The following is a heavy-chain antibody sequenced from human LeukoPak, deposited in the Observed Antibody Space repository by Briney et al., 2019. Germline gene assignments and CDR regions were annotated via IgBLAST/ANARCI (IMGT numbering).Heavy chain of an antibody. D-gene: IGHD3-3*01. CDR2: IYYTGSS. CDR1: VGSITSSD. CDR3: ARASGYIPRLYFDY. J-gene: IGHJ4*02. V-gene: IGHV4-59*08. Sequence: PSETLSLTCTVSVGSITSSDWGWIRQSPGKGLEWIGYIYYTGSSNYNPSLKSRVTMAVDTSKNQFSLKLSSVTAADTAVYYCARASGYIPRLYFDYWGRGTPVTVSS.